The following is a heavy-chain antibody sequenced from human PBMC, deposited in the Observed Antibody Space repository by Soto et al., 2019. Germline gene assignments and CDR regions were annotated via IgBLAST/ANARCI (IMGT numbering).Heavy chain of an antibody. J-gene: IGHJ5*02. D-gene: IGHD6-6*01. CDR2: IYYSGST. V-gene: IGHV4-31*03. CDR1: GGSISSGGYY. Sequence: SETLSLTCTVSGGSISSGGYYWGWIRQHPGKGLEWIGYIYYSGSTYYSPSLRSRVTISVDTSKNQFSLKLSSVTAADTAVYYCARAPIAAEQNWFDPWGQGTLVTVSS. CDR3: ARAPIAAEQNWFDP.